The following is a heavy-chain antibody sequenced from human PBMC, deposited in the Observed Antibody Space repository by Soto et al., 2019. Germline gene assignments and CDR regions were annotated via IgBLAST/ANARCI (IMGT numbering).Heavy chain of an antibody. J-gene: IGHJ6*02. CDR2: IIPIFDTA. CDR3: AGHSSGVPGYYYGMDV. V-gene: IGHV1-69*13. D-gene: IGHD3-22*01. Sequence: ASVKVSCKASGGTFSSYAISWVRQAPGQGLEWMGGIIPIFDTADYAQKFQGRVTITADESTNTAYMELSSLRSEDTAVYYCAGHSSGVPGYYYGMDVWGQGTTDTVSS. CDR1: GGTFSSYA.